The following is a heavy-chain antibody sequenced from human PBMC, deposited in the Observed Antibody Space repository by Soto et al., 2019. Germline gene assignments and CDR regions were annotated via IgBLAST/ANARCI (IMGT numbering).Heavy chain of an antibody. V-gene: IGHV1-69*01. Sequence: QVQLVQSGAEVKKPGSSVKVSCKASGGTFSSYAISWVRQAPGQGLEWMGGIIPIFGTANYAQKFQGSVTITADESSSTVHMELRNLTSEDTAVYYCTLVTTVVILGMDMLDVWGQGTTVTVSS. CDR2: IIPIFGTA. CDR1: GGTFSSYA. CDR3: TLVTTVVILGMDMLDV. J-gene: IGHJ6*02. D-gene: IGHD4-17*01.